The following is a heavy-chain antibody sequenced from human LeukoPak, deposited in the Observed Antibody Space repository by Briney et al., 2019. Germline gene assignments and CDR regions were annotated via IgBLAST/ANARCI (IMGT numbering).Heavy chain of an antibody. D-gene: IGHD5-24*01. CDR2: IIPIFGIA. J-gene: IGHJ4*02. Sequence: ASVKVSCKASGGTFSSYALSWVRQAPGQGLEWMGGIIPIFGIANYAQKFQGRVTITADKSTSTAYMGLSSLRSEDTAVYYCARESRRTKRWLQPYYFDYWGQGTLVTVSS. CDR1: GGTFSSYA. CDR3: ARESRRTKRWLQPYYFDY. V-gene: IGHV1-69*17.